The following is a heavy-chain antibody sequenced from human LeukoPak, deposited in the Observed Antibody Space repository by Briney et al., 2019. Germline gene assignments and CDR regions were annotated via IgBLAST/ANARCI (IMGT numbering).Heavy chain of an antibody. CDR2: INPNSGGT. J-gene: IGHJ6*03. Sequence: GRSLRLSCAASGFTFSSYAMHWVRQAPGQGLEWMGWINPNSGGTNYAQKFQGRVTMTRDTSISTAYMELSRLRSDDTAVYYCARDYSGSYYYYYMDVWGKGTTVTVSS. CDR1: GFTFSSYA. CDR3: ARDYSGSYYYYYMDV. D-gene: IGHD1-26*01. V-gene: IGHV1-2*02.